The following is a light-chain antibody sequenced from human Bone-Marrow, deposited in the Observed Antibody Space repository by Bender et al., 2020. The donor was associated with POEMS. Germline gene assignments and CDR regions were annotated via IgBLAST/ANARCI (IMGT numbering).Light chain of an antibody. CDR3: CAYTGSSTWL. Sequence: QSALTQPPSVSGSPGQSVTISCTGTSSDIGGYNYVSWYQQHPGKAPKLMIYDVSNRPSGVSDRFSGSKSGNTASLTISGLQAEDEADYFCCAYTGSSTWLFGGGTKLTVL. CDR1: SSDIGGYNY. V-gene: IGLV2-14*03. J-gene: IGLJ3*02. CDR2: DVS.